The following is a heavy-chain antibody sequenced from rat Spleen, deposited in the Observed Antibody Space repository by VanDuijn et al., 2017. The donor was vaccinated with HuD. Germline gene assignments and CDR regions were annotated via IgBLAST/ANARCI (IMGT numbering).Heavy chain of an antibody. D-gene: IGHD1-12*02. CDR1: GFTFSDYN. CDR3: ARRNYDGAYGYFDF. Sequence: EVQLVESGGGLVQPGRSMKLSCAASGFTFSDYNMAWVRQGPKKGLEWVAAISSGGGGTYYPDSVKGRFTISRENAKSTRYLQMVSLRSEDTETYFGARRNYDGAYGYFDFWGPGTMVTVSS. CDR2: ISSGGGGT. J-gene: IGHJ1*01. V-gene: IGHV5-25*01.